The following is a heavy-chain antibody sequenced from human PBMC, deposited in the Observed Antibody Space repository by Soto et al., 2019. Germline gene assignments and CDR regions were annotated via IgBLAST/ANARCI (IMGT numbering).Heavy chain of an antibody. Sequence: QVQLQESGPGLVKPSETLSLTCRVSGGSISDDYWSWIRQPPGKRLEWIGYMYKGGSINYNPSLKSRVTISVDTSNNQFSLKLSSVTAADTAVYYCARSYYDRSGYAVDPWGQGTLVTVSS. J-gene: IGHJ5*02. CDR2: MYKGGSI. V-gene: IGHV4-4*09. D-gene: IGHD3-22*01. CDR3: ARSYYDRSGYAVDP. CDR1: GGSISDDY.